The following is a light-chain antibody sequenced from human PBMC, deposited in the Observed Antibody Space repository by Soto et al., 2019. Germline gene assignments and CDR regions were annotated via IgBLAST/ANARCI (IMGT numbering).Light chain of an antibody. CDR3: LLSYTGARV. CDR1: TGAVTSGHY. CDR2: DTT. Sequence: QAVVTQEPSLTVSLGGTVTLTCGSTTGAVTSGHYPSWFQQKPGQAPKTLIYDTTNKHSWTPARFSGSLLGGKAALTLSGAQPEDEAEYYCLLSYTGARVFGGGTQLTVL. J-gene: IGLJ7*01. V-gene: IGLV7-46*01.